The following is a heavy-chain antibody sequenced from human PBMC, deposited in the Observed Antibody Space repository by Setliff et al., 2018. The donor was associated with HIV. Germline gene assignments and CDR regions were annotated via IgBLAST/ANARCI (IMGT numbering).Heavy chain of an antibody. CDR2: ISGSSSYT. Sequence: GSLRLSCAASGFTFSDYYMSWIRQAPGKGLEWVSYISGSSSYTNYADSVKGRFTISRDNAKNSLYLQMNSLRAEDTAVYYCARDGSYYDSSGYPYWGQGTLVTVSS. D-gene: IGHD3-22*01. V-gene: IGHV3-11*05. CDR3: ARDGSYYDSSGYPY. J-gene: IGHJ4*02. CDR1: GFTFSDYY.